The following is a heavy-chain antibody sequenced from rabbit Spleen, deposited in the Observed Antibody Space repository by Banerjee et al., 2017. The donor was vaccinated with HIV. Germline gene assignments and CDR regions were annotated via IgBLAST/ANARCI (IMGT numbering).Heavy chain of an antibody. CDR3: AKSVDNIGLMFSL. V-gene: IGHV1S7*01. J-gene: IGHJ4*01. CDR2: IDPVFGIT. Sequence: HLKESGGGLVQPGGSLKLSCKASGFTLSSYYMNWVRQAPGKGLEWIGYIDPVFGITYYASWVNGRFSISRENAQNTVFLQMTSLTAADTATCFCAKSVDNIGLMFSLWGPGTLVTVS. CDR1: GFTLSSYY.